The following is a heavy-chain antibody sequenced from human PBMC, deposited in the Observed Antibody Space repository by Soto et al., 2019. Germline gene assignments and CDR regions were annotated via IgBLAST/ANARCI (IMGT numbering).Heavy chain of an antibody. D-gene: IGHD3-22*01. V-gene: IGHV4-30-2*01. CDR1: GGSISSGGYS. Sequence: NPSETLSLTCAVSGGSISSGGYSWSWIRQPPGKGLEWIGYIYHSGSTYYNPSLKSRVTISVDRSKNQSSLKLSSVTAADTAVYYCARGGDYYDRDAAFDIWGQGTMVTVSS. CDR2: IYHSGST. CDR3: ARGGDYYDRDAAFDI. J-gene: IGHJ3*02.